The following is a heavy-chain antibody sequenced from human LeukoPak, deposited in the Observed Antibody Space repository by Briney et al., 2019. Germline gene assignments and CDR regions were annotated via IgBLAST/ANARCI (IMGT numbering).Heavy chain of an antibody. V-gene: IGHV3-15*01. CDR1: GFTFSNAW. CDR3: ATGPGISASQTVDY. J-gene: IGHJ4*02. Sequence: GGSLRLSCAASGFTFSNAWMSWVRQAPGKGLDWVGRIKSNAEGGTTEYAAPVKGRFTISRDDSKETLYLQMNSLKTEDTAVYYCATGPGISASQTVDYWGQGTLITVSS. CDR2: IKSNAEGGTT. D-gene: IGHD1-14*01.